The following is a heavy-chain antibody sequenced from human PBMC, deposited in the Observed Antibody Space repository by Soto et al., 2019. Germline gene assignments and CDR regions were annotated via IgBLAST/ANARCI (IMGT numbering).Heavy chain of an antibody. D-gene: IGHD3-3*01. CDR2: ISWNSGTI. V-gene: IGHV3-9*01. J-gene: IGHJ4*02. CDR1: GFTFDDYA. CDR3: AKDSLNTKIS. Sequence: GGSLRLSCAASGFTFDDYAMHWVRQAPGKGLEWVSGISWNSGTIGYADSVKGRFTISRDNAKTSLYLQMNSLRAEDTAFYYCAKDSLNTKISWGQGTLVTVSS.